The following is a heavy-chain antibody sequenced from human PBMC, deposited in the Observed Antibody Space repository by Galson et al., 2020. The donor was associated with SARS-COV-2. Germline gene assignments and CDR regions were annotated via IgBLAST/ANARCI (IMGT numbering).Heavy chain of an antibody. CDR2: IIPMFGTP. CDR3: ARDGKPLRFLEWADDWYFDL. Sequence: SVKVSCKASGGTFSNYAISWVRQAPGHGLEWMGGIIPMFGTPNYAQKLQGRVTFTADESTSTAYMELRSLRSEDTAVYYCARDGKPLRFLEWADDWYFDLWGRGTLVTVSS. V-gene: IGHV1-69*13. D-gene: IGHD3-3*01. CDR1: GGTFSNYA. J-gene: IGHJ2*01.